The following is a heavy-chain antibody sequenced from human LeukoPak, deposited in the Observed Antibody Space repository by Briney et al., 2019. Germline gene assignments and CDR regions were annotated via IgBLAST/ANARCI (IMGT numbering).Heavy chain of an antibody. CDR1: GFTFSSYA. D-gene: IGHD2-2*01. CDR3: ARVREYQLCDY. CDR2: ISYDGSNK. V-gene: IGHV3-30-3*01. J-gene: IGHJ4*02. Sequence: GGSLRLSCAASGFTFSSYAMHWVRQAPGEGLEWVAVISYDGSNKYYADSAKGRFTISRDNSKNTLYLQMNSLRAEDTAVYYCARVREYQLCDYWGQGTLVTVSS.